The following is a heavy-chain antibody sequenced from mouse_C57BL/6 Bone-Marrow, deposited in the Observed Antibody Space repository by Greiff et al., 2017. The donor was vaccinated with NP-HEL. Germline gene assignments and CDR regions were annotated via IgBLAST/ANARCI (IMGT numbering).Heavy chain of an antibody. CDR1: GFTFSSYG. CDR2: ISSGGSYT. CDR3: ARQYYYGRFAY. D-gene: IGHD1-1*01. Sequence: EVTLVESGGDLVKPGGSLKLSCAASGFTFSSYGMSWVRQTPDKRLEWVATISSGGSYTYYPDSVKGRFTISRDNAKNTLYLQMSSLKSEDTAMYDCARQYYYGRFAYWGQGTLVTVSA. V-gene: IGHV5-6*01. J-gene: IGHJ3*01.